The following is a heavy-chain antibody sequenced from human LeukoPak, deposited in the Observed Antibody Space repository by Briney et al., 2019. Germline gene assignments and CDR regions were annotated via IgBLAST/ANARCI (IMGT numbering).Heavy chain of an antibody. V-gene: IGHV3-23*01. CDR3: AKLARVVVAATYDY. CDR2: ISGSGGST. D-gene: IGHD2-15*01. Sequence: GASVKVSCKASGYTFTSYGISWVRQAPGKGLEWVSAISGSGGSTYYADSVKGRFTISRDNSKNTLYLQMNSLRAEDTAVYYCAKLARVVVAATYDYWGQGTLVTVSS. J-gene: IGHJ4*02. CDR1: GYTFTSYG.